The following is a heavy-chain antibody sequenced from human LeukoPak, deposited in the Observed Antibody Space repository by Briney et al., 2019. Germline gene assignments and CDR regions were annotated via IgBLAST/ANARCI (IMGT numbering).Heavy chain of an antibody. D-gene: IGHD3-3*01. CDR2: ISSSGSTI. V-gene: IGHV3-48*03. CDR1: GFTFRSYE. J-gene: IGHJ5*02. Sequence: GGSLRLSCAASGFTFRSYEMNWVRQAPGKGLEWVSYISSSGSTIYYADSVKGRFTISRDNAKNSLYLQMNSLRAEDTAVYYCARDRSITIFGVVEYNWFDPWGQGTLVTVSS. CDR3: ARDRSITIFGVVEYNWFDP.